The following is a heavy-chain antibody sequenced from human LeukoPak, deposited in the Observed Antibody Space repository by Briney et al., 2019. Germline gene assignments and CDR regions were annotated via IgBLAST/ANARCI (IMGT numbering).Heavy chain of an antibody. V-gene: IGHV3-23*01. Sequence: GGSLRLSCAASGFTFSSYAMSWVRQAPGKGLEWVSAISGSGGSTYYADSVKGRFTISRDNSKNTLYQQMNSLRAEDTAVYYCAKGTYDILTGYYNWFDPWGQGTLVTVSS. J-gene: IGHJ5*02. D-gene: IGHD3-9*01. CDR3: AKGTYDILTGYYNWFDP. CDR2: ISGSGGST. CDR1: GFTFSSYA.